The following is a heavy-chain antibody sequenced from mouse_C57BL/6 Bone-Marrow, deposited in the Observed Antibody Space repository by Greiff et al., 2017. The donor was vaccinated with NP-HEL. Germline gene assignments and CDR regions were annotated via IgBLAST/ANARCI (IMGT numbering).Heavy chain of an antibody. D-gene: IGHD1-1*01. V-gene: IGHV10-3*01. CDR3: VRPPYYYGSSCYAMDY. J-gene: IGHJ4*01. CDR2: IRSKSSNYAT. CDR1: GFTFNTYA. Sequence: EVKLQQSGGGLVQPKGSLKLSCAASGFTFNTYAMHWVRQAPGKGLEWVARIRSKSSNYATYYADSVKDRFTISRDDSQSMLYLQMNNLKTEDTAMYYCVRPPYYYGSSCYAMDYWGQGTSVTVSS.